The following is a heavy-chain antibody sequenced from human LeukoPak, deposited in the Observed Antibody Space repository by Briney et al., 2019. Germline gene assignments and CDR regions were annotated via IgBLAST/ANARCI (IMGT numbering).Heavy chain of an antibody. CDR3: ARGRYYYGSGSQAKYNWFDP. CDR2: INHSGST. Sequence: PSETLSLTCTVSGGSISSYYWSWIRQPPGKGLEWIGEINHSGSTNYNPSLKSRVTISVDTSKNQFSLKLSSVTAADTAVYYCARGRYYYGSGSQAKYNWFDPWGQGTLVTVSS. CDR1: GGSISSYY. D-gene: IGHD3-10*01. V-gene: IGHV4-34*01. J-gene: IGHJ5*02.